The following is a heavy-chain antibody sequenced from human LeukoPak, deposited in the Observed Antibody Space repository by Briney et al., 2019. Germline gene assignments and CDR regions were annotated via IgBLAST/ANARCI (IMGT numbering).Heavy chain of an antibody. D-gene: IGHD6-19*01. CDR1: GYTLTELS. V-gene: IGHV1-24*01. CDR3: AREGSGYSSGWYDY. J-gene: IGHJ4*02. CDR2: FDPEDGET. Sequence: ASVKVSCKVSGYTLTELSMHWVRQAPGKGLEWMEGFDPEDGETIYAQKFQGWVTMTRDTSISTAYMELSRLRSDDTAVYYCAREGSGYSSGWYDYWGQGTLVTVSS.